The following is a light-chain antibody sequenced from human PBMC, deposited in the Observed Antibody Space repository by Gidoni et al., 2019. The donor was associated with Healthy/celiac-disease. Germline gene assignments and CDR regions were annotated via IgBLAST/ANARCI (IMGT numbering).Light chain of an antibody. Sequence: VLPSSPGTLSLSPGERATLSCRASQNVSRSYLAWYQQKPGQAPRVLIYGASRRATGIPDRVSGSGSGTDFTRTISRLEPEDFTVYYCQQYGSSPQWTFGQGTKVEIK. CDR2: GAS. CDR3: QQYGSSPQWT. V-gene: IGKV3-20*01. J-gene: IGKJ1*01. CDR1: QNVSRSY.